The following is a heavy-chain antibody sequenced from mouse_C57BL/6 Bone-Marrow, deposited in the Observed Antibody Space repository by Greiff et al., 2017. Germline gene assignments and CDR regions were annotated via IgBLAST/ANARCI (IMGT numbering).Heavy chain of an antibody. CDR2: IHPSDSDT. D-gene: IGHD2-2*01. J-gene: IGHJ2*01. CDR1: GYNFTSYW. Sequence: QVQLQQPGAELVKPGASVKVSCKASGYNFTSYWMHWVKQRPGQGLEWIGRIHPSDSDTNYNQNFKGKATLTVDKSYSTAYMQLSSLTSADSAVYYCAISRLLWFLFDYWGQGTTLTVSS. CDR3: AISRLLWFLFDY. V-gene: IGHV1-74*01.